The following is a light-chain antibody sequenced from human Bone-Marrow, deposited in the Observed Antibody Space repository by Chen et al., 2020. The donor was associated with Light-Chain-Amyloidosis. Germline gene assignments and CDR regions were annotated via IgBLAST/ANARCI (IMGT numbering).Light chain of an antibody. CDR3: QVWDRSSDRPV. CDR2: DDS. Sequence: SYVLTQPSSVSVAPGQTATIACGGNNIGSTSVQWYQQTQGQAPLLVVYDDSDRPSGIPERWSGSNSGNTATRTISRVEAGDEADYYSQVWDRSSDRPVFGGGTKLTVL. V-gene: IGLV3-21*02. J-gene: IGLJ3*02. CDR1: NIGSTS.